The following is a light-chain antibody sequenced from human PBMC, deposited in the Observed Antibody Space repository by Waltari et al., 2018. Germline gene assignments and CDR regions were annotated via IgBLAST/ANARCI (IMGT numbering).Light chain of an antibody. CDR1: SSDVGGYNY. Sequence: QSALTQPASVSGSPGQSITISCTGTSSDVGGYNYVSWYQQYPGKAPNTMIYDVSKRPSGVANRVSGSTSGNTASLTISGLQAEDEADYYGCSYAGSRIHVLFGGGTKLTVL. V-gene: IGLV2-23*02. J-gene: IGLJ2*01. CDR3: CSYAGSRIHVL. CDR2: DVS.